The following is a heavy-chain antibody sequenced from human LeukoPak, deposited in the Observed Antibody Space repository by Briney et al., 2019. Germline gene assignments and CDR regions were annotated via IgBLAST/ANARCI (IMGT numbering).Heavy chain of an antibody. CDR2: INHSGST. J-gene: IGHJ5*02. D-gene: IGHD6-13*01. CDR1: GGSFSGYY. V-gene: IGHV4-34*01. Sequence: PSETLSLTCAVYGGSFSGYYWSWIRRPPGKGLEWIGEINHSGSTNYNPSLKSRVTISVDTSKNQFSLKLSSVTAADTAVYYCARYSGNWFDPWGQGTLVTVSS. CDR3: ARYSGNWFDP.